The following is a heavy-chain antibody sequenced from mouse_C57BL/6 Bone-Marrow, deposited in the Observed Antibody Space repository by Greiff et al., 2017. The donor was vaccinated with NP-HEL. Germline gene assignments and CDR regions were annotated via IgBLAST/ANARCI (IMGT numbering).Heavy chain of an antibody. V-gene: IGHV1-50*01. CDR3: AREGTTVVAPDY. Sequence: QVQLQQSGAELVKPGASVKLSCKASGYTFTSYWMQWVKQRPGQGLEWIGEIDPSDSYTNYNQKFKGKATLTVDTSSSTAYIQLSSLTSEDAAVYYCAREGTTVVAPDYWGQGTTLTVSS. CDR1: GYTFTSYW. J-gene: IGHJ2*01. D-gene: IGHD1-1*01. CDR2: IDPSDSYT.